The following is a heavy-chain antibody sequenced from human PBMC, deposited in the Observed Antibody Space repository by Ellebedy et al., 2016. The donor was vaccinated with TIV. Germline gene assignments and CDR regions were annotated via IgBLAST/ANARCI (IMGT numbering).Heavy chain of an antibody. V-gene: IGHV1-69*11. J-gene: IGHJ3*02. CDR1: RDTFRSYA. CDR2: IVPVLGTS. Sequence: SVKVSXKASRDTFRSYAITWVRQAPGEGLEWMGKIVPVLGTSNYAQKFQGRVTITADESTTTAYMELSNLRSEDTALYFCARTRRRDGYNDDALDIWGQGTMVTVSS. D-gene: IGHD5-24*01. CDR3: ARTRRRDGYNDDALDI.